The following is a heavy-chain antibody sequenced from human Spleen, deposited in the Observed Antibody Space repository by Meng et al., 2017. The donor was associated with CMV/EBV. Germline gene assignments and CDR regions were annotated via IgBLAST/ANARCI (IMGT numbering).Heavy chain of an antibody. CDR2: ISGSDNT. J-gene: IGHJ4*02. CDR3: AKVVGYRVTAGGLYFDY. CDR1: GFTFSSYA. D-gene: IGHD2-15*01. Sequence: GESLKISWAASGFTFSSYAMGWVRQAPGKGLEWVSVISGSDNTYYADSVKGRFTISRDNSKKTLYLQTNSLRADDTAVYYCAKVVGYRVTAGGLYFDYWGPGTLVTVSS. V-gene: IGHV3-23*01.